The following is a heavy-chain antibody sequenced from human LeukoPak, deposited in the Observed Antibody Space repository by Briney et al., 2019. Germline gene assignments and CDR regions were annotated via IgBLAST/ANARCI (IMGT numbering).Heavy chain of an antibody. D-gene: IGHD6-13*01. V-gene: IGHV1-24*01. CDR1: GYTLTELS. CDR2: FDPEDGET. CDR3: ATPRSTNSWYGAFDY. Sequence: GASVKVSCKVSGYTLTELSMHWVRQAPGKGLEWMGGFDPEDGETIYAQKFQGRVTMTEDTSTDTAYMELSSLRSEDTAVYYCATPRSTNSWYGAFDYWGQGTLVTVSS. J-gene: IGHJ4*02.